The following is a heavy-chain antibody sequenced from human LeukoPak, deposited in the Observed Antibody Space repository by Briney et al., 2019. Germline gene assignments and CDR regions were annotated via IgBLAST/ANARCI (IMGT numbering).Heavy chain of an antibody. V-gene: IGHV3-13*01. CDR3: AREGRMGTADAFDV. CDR2: VGIAGDT. D-gene: IGHD1-14*01. J-gene: IGHJ3*01. CDR1: GLTFNNYE. Sequence: AASLRLSCAASGLTFNNYEMHWVRQTAGKGLEWVSAVGIAGDTFYAGSVKGRFSISRDNAESSLFLQMNSLRAGDTAVYYCAREGRMGTADAFDVWGQGTMVTVSS.